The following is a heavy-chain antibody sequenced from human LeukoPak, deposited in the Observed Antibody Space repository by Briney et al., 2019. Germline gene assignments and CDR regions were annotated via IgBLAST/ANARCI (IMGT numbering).Heavy chain of an antibody. D-gene: IGHD3-16*01. J-gene: IGHJ4*02. CDR1: GFTLSTCW. CDR2: INSDGN. V-gene: IGHV3-74*01. CDR3: ARGYTFGTLDY. Sequence: GGSLRLSCAASGFTLSTCWIHWGRQPPGKGLVWVSRINSDGNSFADSVKGRFTISRDNAKNTVYLQMNSLRAEDTAVYFCARGYTFGTLDYWGQGALVTVSS.